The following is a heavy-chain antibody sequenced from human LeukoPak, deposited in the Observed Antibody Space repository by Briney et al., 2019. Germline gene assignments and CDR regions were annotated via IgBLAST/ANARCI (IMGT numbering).Heavy chain of an antibody. CDR1: GFTFSSYG. CDR2: IWYDGSNK. V-gene: IGHV3-33*01. CDR3: ARELGGYFDY. J-gene: IGHJ4*02. Sequence: PGRSLRLSCAASGFTFSSYGMHWVRQAAGKGLEWVAVIWYDGSNKYYADSVKGRFTISRDNSKNTLYLQMNSLRAEDTAVYYCARELGGYFDYWGQGTLVTVSS. D-gene: IGHD3-3*01.